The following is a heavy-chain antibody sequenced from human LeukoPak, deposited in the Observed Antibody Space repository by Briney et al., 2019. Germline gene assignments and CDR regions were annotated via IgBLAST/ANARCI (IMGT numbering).Heavy chain of an antibody. CDR2: IYYSVSP. CDR3: ARDTAMVHDAFVI. Sequence: SQTLSLTCTVSGGSLSSGGYYWSWIRQHPGKGLEWLGYIYYSVSPYYNPSLKSRVTISVDKSKNQFSLKLSSVPAVNTAVYYSARDTAMVHDAFVISGEGKIFTPSP. CDR1: GGSLSSGGYY. V-gene: IGHV4-31*03. J-gene: IGHJ3*02. D-gene: IGHD5-18*01.